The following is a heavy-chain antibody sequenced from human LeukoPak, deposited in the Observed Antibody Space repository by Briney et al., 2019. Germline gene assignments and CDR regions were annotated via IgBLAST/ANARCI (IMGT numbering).Heavy chain of an antibody. CDR2: IYHRGST. Sequence: SETLSLTCTVSGYSISGHNYWGWSRQPPGKGLEWIGTIYHRGSTYYNPSLKGRGTISVDTSKNQFSLKLSSATAADTAVYYCARGYYDILIGYYSDPWGQGTLVTVSS. CDR1: GYSISGHNY. V-gene: IGHV4-38-2*02. CDR3: ARGYYDILIGYYSDP. J-gene: IGHJ5*02. D-gene: IGHD3-9*01.